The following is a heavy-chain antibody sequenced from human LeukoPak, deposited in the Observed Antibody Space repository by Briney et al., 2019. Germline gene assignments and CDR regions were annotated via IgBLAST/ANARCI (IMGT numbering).Heavy chain of an antibody. CDR2: MNPNSGNT. J-gene: IGHJ5*02. Sequence: ASVKVSCKASGYTFTSYDINWVRQATGQGLEWMGWMNPNSGNTGYAQKFQGRVTITRNTSISTAYMELSSLRSEDTAVYYCARLPTGGLGSSFDPWGQGTLVTVSS. CDR3: ARLPTGGLGSSFDP. V-gene: IGHV1-8*03. D-gene: IGHD3-10*01. CDR1: GYTFTSYD.